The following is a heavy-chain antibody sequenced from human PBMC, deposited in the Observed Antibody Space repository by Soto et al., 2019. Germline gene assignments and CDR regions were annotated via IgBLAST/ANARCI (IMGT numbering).Heavy chain of an antibody. D-gene: IGHD3-10*01. Sequence: EVQLVESGGGLVQPGGSLRLSCAASGFTLSGRSMHWVRQAPGKGLVWVSGIDNAGTDSTYADSVKGRFTSSRGNAKNMLYLQMNSLRVEATAVYYCARGWFGPDVWGKGTTVTVSS. CDR2: IDNAGTDS. CDR3: ARGWFGPDV. CDR1: GFTLSGRS. J-gene: IGHJ6*04. V-gene: IGHV3-74*01.